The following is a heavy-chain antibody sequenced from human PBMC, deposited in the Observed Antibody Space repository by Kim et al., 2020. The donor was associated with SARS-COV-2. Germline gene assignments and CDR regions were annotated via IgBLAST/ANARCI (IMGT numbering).Heavy chain of an antibody. D-gene: IGHD6-13*01. CDR2: INPNSGGT. CDR1: GYTFTGYY. Sequence: ASVKVSCKASGYTFTGYYMYWARQAPGQGLEWMGWINPNSGGTNYAQKFQGRVTMTRDTSISTAYMELSRLRSDDTAVYYCTSTLAAAGYNWFDPWGQGTLVTVSS. J-gene: IGHJ5*02. V-gene: IGHV1-2*02. CDR3: TSTLAAAGYNWFDP.